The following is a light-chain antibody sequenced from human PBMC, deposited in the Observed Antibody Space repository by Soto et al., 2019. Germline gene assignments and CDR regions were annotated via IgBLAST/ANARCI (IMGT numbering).Light chain of an antibody. CDR3: SSYTTISTLEV. Sequence: QSALTQPASVSGSPGQSITISCTGTSSDVGGYNYVSWYQQHPSKAPKLMIYEVSNRPSGVSNRFSGSKSGNTASLTISGLQAEDEADYYCSSYTTISTLEVFGGGTKVTVL. J-gene: IGLJ3*02. CDR1: SSDVGGYNY. CDR2: EVS. V-gene: IGLV2-14*01.